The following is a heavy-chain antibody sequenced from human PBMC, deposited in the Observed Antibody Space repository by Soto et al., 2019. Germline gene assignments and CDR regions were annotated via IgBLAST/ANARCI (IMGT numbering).Heavy chain of an antibody. CDR2: ISGSGDST. J-gene: IGHJ4*02. CDR3: AKYLSGTSAPN. Sequence: PGXSLRLSCAASGFTFSSYGISWVGQAPGMGLEWVSGISGSGDSTFYADSVKGRFTISRDNSKNTLYLQMKSLRAEDTAVYYCAKYLSGTSAPNWGQGTLVTVSS. D-gene: IGHD1-26*01. V-gene: IGHV3-23*01. CDR1: GFTFSSYG.